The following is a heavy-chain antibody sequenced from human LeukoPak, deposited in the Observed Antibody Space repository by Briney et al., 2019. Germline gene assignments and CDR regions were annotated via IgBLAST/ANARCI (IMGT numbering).Heavy chain of an antibody. Sequence: TSGTLSLTCGVSGVSISSNNWWSWVRQPPGKGLEWIGEMFHSGTTNYNPSLKSRVTISLDKSRNEFSLKMSSVTAADTAVYYCARGAWRQFDNWGQGTLVTVSS. V-gene: IGHV4-4*02. J-gene: IGHJ4*02. D-gene: IGHD5-24*01. CDR1: GVSISSNNW. CDR2: MFHSGTT. CDR3: ARGAWRQFDN.